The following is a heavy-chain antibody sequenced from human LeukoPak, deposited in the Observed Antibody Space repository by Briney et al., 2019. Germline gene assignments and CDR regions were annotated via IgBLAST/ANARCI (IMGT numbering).Heavy chain of an antibody. J-gene: IGHJ4*02. CDR1: GFTFSSSA. CDR3: ARDRDSSGWYEGLDY. Sequence: PGRSLRLSCAASGFTFSSSAMPWVRQAPDKGLEWVAVISYDGSNKYYADSVKGRFTISRDNSKNTLYLQMNSLRADDTAVYYCARDRDSSGWYEGLDYWGQGTLVTVSS. D-gene: IGHD6-19*01. V-gene: IGHV3-30-3*01. CDR2: ISYDGSNK.